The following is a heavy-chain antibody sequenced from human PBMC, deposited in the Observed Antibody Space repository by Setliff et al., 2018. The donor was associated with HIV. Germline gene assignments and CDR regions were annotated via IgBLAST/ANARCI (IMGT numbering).Heavy chain of an antibody. Sequence: QSGGSLRLSCAASGFAFDTYAMNWVRQAPGKGLEWVSRFRGDDRTTNYADSVKGRFTISRDNSKDTLYLQMNSLRAEDTAVYYCAKDGYSDYLNSYFDYWGQGTLVTVSS. D-gene: IGHD4-17*01. CDR3: AKDGYSDYLNSYFDY. V-gene: IGHV3-23*01. CDR2: FRGDDRTT. CDR1: GFAFDTYA. J-gene: IGHJ4*02.